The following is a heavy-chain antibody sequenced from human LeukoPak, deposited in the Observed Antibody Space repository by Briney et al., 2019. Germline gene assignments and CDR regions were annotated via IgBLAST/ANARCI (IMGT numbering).Heavy chain of an antibody. D-gene: IGHD4-17*01. CDR1: GFTFSSYS. V-gene: IGHV3-21*01. CDR3: ARKVTTPSPGAFDI. CDR2: ISSSSSYI. Sequence: KPGGSLRLACAASGFTFSSYSMNWVRQAPGKGLEWVSSISSSSSYIYYADSVKGRFTISRDNAKNSLYLQMNSLRAEDTAVYYCARKVTTPSPGAFDIWGQGTMVTVSS. J-gene: IGHJ3*02.